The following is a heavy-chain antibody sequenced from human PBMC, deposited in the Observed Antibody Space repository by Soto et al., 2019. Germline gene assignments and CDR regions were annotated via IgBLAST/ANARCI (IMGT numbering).Heavy chain of an antibody. CDR3: ARGIATGQLDP. J-gene: IGHJ5*02. CDR2: INTDNGNT. V-gene: IGHV1-3*04. Sequence: ASVKVSCKASGYTFTRYTMNWVRQAPGQRLQWMGWINTDNGNTKSSQKFQDRVIITRDTSASTAYMDLSSLRSEDTAVYYCARGIATGQLDPWGQGTLVTVSS. D-gene: IGHD2-15*01. CDR1: GYTFTRYT.